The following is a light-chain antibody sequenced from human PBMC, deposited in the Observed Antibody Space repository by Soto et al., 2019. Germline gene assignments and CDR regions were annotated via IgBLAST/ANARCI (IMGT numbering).Light chain of an antibody. CDR2: AAS. CDR1: HDIGNY. CDR3: QQSYSVPLFT. V-gene: IGKV1-39*01. J-gene: IGKJ2*01. Sequence: DIQVSQSPSSLSASVGDTVTISCRTSHDIGNYLHWYQHKPGKAPKLLIHAASSLQSGVPSRFTGSGSGTDFTLTISSLQPEDLATYYCQQSYSVPLFTFGQGTKLEIK.